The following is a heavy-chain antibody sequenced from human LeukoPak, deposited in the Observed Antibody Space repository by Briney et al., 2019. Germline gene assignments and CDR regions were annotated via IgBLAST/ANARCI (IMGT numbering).Heavy chain of an antibody. D-gene: IGHD3-10*01. V-gene: IGHV5-51*01. Sequence: GESLKISCKGSGYSFTTYWIAWVRQMPGKGLEWMGVIYPGDSVTRYSPSFQGQVTISADKSISTAYLQWSSLKASDTAMYYCAVLTDGAFDYWGQGTLVTVSS. CDR2: IYPGDSVT. J-gene: IGHJ4*02. CDR3: AVLTDGAFDY. CDR1: GYSFTTYW.